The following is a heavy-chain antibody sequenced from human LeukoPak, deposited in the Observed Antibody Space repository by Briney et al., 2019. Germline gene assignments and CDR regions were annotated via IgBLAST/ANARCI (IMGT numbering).Heavy chain of an antibody. CDR2: IYSGGST. J-gene: IGHJ4*02. D-gene: IGHD3-3*01. CDR1: GFTVSSNY. CDR3: ARGLRSGTLPSRDY. Sequence: GGSLRLSCAASGFTVSSNYMSWVRQAPGKGLEWVSVIYSGGSTYYADSVKGRFTISRDNSKNTLYLQMNSLRAEDTAVYYCARGLRSGTLPSRDYWGQGTLVTVSS. V-gene: IGHV3-66*01.